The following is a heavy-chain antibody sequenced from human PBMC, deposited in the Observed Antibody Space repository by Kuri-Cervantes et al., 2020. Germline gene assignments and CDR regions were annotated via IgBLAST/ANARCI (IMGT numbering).Heavy chain of an antibody. CDR3: ARVSGLRSGELSFYRGSWFDT. D-gene: IGHD3-16*02. V-gene: IGHV1-8*03. CDR1: GYIFTNYD. CDR2: MSPTSGNT. J-gene: IGHJ5*02. Sequence: ASVKVSCKASGYIFTNYDINWVRQAPGQGLEWLGWMSPTSGNTGYAQKFQGRVTITADTSTKTAYMELSSLRSGDTAVYFCARVSGLRSGELSFYRGSWFDTWGQGTLVTVSS.